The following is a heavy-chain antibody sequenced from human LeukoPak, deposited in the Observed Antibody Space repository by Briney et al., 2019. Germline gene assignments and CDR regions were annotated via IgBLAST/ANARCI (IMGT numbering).Heavy chain of an antibody. Sequence: GESLKISCKGSGYSFTNNWIGWVRQMPGKGLEWMGITYPGDSNTRYSPSFQGQVTISADKCISSAYLQWSSLKASDTAMYYCVRSPACSSSTCYPNWFDPWGQGTLVTVSS. CDR3: VRSPACSSSTCYPNWFDP. CDR2: TYPGDSNT. J-gene: IGHJ5*02. V-gene: IGHV5-51*01. CDR1: GYSFTNNW. D-gene: IGHD2-2*01.